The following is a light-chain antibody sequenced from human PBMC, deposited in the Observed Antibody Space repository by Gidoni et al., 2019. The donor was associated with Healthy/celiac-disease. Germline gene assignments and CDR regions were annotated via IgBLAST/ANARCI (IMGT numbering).Light chain of an antibody. Sequence: SYELTQPPSVSVSHGQTASITCSGDKLGDKYACWYQQKPGQSPVLVIYQDSKRPSGIPERFSGSNSGNTATLTISGTQAMDEADYYCQAWDSSTGVFGGGTKLTVL. V-gene: IGLV3-1*01. CDR1: KLGDKY. CDR3: QAWDSSTGV. CDR2: QDS. J-gene: IGLJ2*01.